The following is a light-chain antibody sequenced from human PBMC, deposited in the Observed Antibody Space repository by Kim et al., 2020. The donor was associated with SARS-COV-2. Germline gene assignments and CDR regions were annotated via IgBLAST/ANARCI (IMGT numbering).Light chain of an antibody. CDR3: SSRDTNDNAV. CDR2: GKN. CDR1: SLRSYY. J-gene: IGLJ2*01. Sequence: SSELTQDTAVSVALGQTVRITCQGDSLRSYYATWYQQKPGQAPMLVIYGKNNRPSEIPDRFSGSSSGNTASLTITGPQAEDEADYYCSSRDTNDNAVFGGGTNLTVL. V-gene: IGLV3-19*01.